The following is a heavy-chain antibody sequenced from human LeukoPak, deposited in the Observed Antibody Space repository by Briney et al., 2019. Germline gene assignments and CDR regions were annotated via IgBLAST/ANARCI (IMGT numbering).Heavy chain of an antibody. Sequence: SETLSLTCTVSGGSISSYYWSWIRQPPGKGLEWIGYIYYSGSTNYNPSLKSRVTISVDTSKNQFSLKLSSVTAADTAVYYCARGYYDSSGYPYYFDYWGQGTLVTVSS. CDR2: IYYSGST. D-gene: IGHD3-22*01. CDR3: ARGYYDSSGYPYYFDY. CDR1: GGSISSYY. J-gene: IGHJ4*02. V-gene: IGHV4-59*01.